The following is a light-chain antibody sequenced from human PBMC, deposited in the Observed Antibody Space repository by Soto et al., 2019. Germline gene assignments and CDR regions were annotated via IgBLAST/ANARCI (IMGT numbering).Light chain of an antibody. CDR1: QTITT. V-gene: IGKV3-20*01. Sequence: EIVLTQSPGTLSLSPGGRATLSCRASQTITTLAWYQRKPGQAPRLLIYRVSSRATGVPDRFSGSGSGTDYTLTISRLEPEDFAVYYCQQYGNLPLTFGGGTNVDIK. CDR2: RVS. J-gene: IGKJ4*01. CDR3: QQYGNLPLT.